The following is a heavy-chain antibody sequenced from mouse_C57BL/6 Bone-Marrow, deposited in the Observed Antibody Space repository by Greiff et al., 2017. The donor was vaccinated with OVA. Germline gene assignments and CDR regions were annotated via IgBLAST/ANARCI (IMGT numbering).Heavy chain of an antibody. Sequence: QVHVKQPGAELVMPGASVKLSCKASGYTFTSYWMHWVKQRPGQGLEWIGEIDPSDSYTNYNQKFKGKSTLTVDKSSSTAYMQLSSLTSEDSAVYYCARVVYDGYYGGFAYWGQGTLVTVSA. CDR3: ARVVYDGYYGGFAY. CDR2: IDPSDSYT. J-gene: IGHJ3*01. V-gene: IGHV1-69*01. CDR1: GYTFTSYW. D-gene: IGHD2-3*01.